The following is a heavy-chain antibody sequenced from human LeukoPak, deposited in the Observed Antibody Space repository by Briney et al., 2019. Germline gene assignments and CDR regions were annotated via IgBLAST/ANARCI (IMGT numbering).Heavy chain of an antibody. CDR1: GFTFSSFG. Sequence: GGSLRLSCAASGFTFSSFGMHWVSQAPGKGLEWVSAISGSGGSTYYADSVKGRFTISRDISKNTLYLQMNSLRVEDTAVYYCAKDISGWYGSFAFDIWGQGTMVTVSS. CDR2: ISGSGGST. J-gene: IGHJ3*02. CDR3: AKDISGWYGSFAFDI. V-gene: IGHV3-23*01. D-gene: IGHD6-19*01.